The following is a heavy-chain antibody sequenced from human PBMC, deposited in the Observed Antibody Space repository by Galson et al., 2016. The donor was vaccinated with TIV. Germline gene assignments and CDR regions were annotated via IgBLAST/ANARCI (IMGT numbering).Heavy chain of an antibody. J-gene: IGHJ4*02. CDR2: MNPNSGNT. CDR1: GYSFSTYD. Sequence: SVKVSCKASGYSFSTYDINWVRQAPGQGLEWMGWMNPNSGNTGYSQKFRGRVTMIRNTSERTAYMELSSLTSEDTAVYYCARSGDYGDYWGQGTLVTVSS. V-gene: IGHV1-8*01. D-gene: IGHD4-17*01. CDR3: ARSGDYGDY.